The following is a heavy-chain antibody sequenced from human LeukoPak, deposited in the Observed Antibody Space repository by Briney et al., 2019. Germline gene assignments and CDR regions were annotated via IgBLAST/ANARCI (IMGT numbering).Heavy chain of an antibody. J-gene: IGHJ4*02. V-gene: IGHV3-73*01. D-gene: IGHD6-6*01. CDR3: TSLAYSSSSGLDY. CDR1: GFTLRGSA. Sequence: AGGSLKLSCAASGFTLRGSAMHWVRQASGKGLEWVGRIRSKANSCATAYAASVKGRFTISRDDSKNTAYLQMNSLKTEDTAVYYCTSLAYSSSSGLDYWGQGTLVTVSS. CDR2: IRSKANSCAT.